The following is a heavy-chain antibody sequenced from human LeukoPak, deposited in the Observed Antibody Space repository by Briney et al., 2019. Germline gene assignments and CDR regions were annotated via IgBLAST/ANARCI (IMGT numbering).Heavy chain of an antibody. CDR1: GFTFSSAA. CDR2: IRNKGKNYAT. V-gene: IGHV3-73*01. CDR3: NCYDSRGYGH. Sequence: PGGSLRLSCAASGFTFSSAAMHWVRQASGKGLEWVGHIRNKGKNYATAYGASVKGRFSISRDDSENTAYLQMNSLKPEDTAVYYCNCYDSRGYGHWGQGTLVTVSS. D-gene: IGHD3-22*01. J-gene: IGHJ4*02.